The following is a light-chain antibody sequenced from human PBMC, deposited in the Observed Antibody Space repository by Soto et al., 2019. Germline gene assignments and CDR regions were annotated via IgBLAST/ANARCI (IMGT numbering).Light chain of an antibody. J-gene: IGLJ3*02. CDR1: SSDVGNYDL. CDR3: CSYAGGDSYVL. CDR2: EVT. Sequence: QSALTQPASVSGSPGQSITISCTGTSSDVGNYDLVSWYQQDPGKAPTLIIYEVTKRPSGVSNRFSGSKSGNTASLTISGLQPEDESDYYCCSYAGGDSYVLFGGGTQLTVL. V-gene: IGLV2-23*02.